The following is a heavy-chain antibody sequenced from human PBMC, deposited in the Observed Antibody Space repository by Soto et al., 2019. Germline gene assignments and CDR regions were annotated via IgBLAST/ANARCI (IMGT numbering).Heavy chain of an antibody. CDR1: GFTFSSYA. CDR2: ISGSGGST. CDR3: AKEIPLRTIIVEPGAHGFDI. Sequence: EVQLLESGGGLVQPGGSLRLSCAASGFTFSSYAMSWVRQAPGKGLEWVSAISGSGGSTYYADSVKGRCTISRDNSKNKLYLQMNSRRDEDTAVYYCAKEIPLRTIIVEPGAHGFDIWGQGTMVTVSS. V-gene: IGHV3-23*01. D-gene: IGHD2-2*01. J-gene: IGHJ3*02.